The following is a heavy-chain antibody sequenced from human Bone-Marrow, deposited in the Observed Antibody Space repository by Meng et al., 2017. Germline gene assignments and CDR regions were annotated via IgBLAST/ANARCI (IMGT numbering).Heavy chain of an antibody. J-gene: IGHJ6*02. V-gene: IGHV4-59*01. Sequence: SETLSLTCTVSGGSISSYYWSWIRQPPGKGLEWIGYIYYSGSTNYNPSLKSRVTISVDTSKNQFSLKLSSVTAADTAVYYCARDRGYSYGPPYYYYGMDVWGQGTTVTGSS. CDR2: IYYSGST. CDR3: ARDRGYSYGPPYYYYGMDV. D-gene: IGHD5-18*01. CDR1: GGSISSYY.